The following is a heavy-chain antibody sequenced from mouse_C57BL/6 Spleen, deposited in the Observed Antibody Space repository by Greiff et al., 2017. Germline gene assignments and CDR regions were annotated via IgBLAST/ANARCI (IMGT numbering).Heavy chain of an antibody. CDR1: GYTFTSYW. CDR2: SDPNSGGT. CDR3: ARSEAYYYGSSFDY. V-gene: IGHV1-72*01. D-gene: IGHD1-1*01. Sequence: QDQRQQPGAERVKPGAEGKRDGKESGYTFTSYWRHGGKQRPGGGLEGSGRSDPNSGGTKYNEKFKSKATLTVDKPSSTAYMQLSSLTSEDSAVYYCARSEAYYYGSSFDYWGQGTTLTVSS. J-gene: IGHJ2*01.